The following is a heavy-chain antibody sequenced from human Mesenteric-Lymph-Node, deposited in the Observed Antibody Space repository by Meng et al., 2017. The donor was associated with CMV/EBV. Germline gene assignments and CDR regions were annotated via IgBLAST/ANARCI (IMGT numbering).Heavy chain of an antibody. Sequence: GESLKISCAASGFTFSSYSMNWVRQAPGKGLEWVSSITSSSSYIFYADSVKGRFTISRDNAKNSLFLQMNSLRVEDTAVYYCARVFSSSLDFWSGPDYWGQGTLVTVSS. D-gene: IGHD3-3*01. V-gene: IGHV3-21*01. CDR2: ITSSSSYI. J-gene: IGHJ4*02. CDR3: ARVFSSSLDFWSGPDY. CDR1: GFTFSSYS.